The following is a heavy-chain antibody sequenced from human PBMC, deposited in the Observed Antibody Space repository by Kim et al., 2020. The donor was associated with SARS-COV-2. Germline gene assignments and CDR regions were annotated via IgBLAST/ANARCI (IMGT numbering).Heavy chain of an antibody. CDR2: IYYRGAT. V-gene: IGHV4-30-4*01. CDR3: ATDFFRSSLHGTLDY. D-gene: IGHD1-1*01. J-gene: IGHJ4*01. Sequence: SETLSLTCTVSGASINSGYYYWSWIRQAPGKGLEWIGYIYYRGATLYTPSLQMRVAMAVATSNNKIYLRLTSVTAADWAVFYCATDFFRSSLHGTLDYWG. CDR1: GASINSGYYY.